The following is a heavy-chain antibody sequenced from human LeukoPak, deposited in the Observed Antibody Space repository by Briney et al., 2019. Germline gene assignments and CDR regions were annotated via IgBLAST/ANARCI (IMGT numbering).Heavy chain of an antibody. CDR2: IYYSGST. D-gene: IGHD3-22*01. Sequence: SETLSLTCTVSGGSISSYYWSWIRQPPGKGLEWIGYIYYSGSTYYNPSLRSRVTISVDTSKNQFSLKLSSVTAADTAVYYCARSSEGRYYYDSSGFSYYYYYMDVWGKGTTVTTSS. CDR3: ARSSEGRYYYDSSGFSYYYYYMDV. CDR1: GGSISSYY. J-gene: IGHJ6*03. V-gene: IGHV4-59*01.